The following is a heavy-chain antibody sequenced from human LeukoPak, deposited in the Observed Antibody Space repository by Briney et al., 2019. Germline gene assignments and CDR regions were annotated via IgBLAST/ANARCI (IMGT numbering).Heavy chain of an antibody. Sequence: SQTLSLTCAISGDSVSSNSAAWNWIRQPPSRGLEWLGRTYYRSKWYNDYAVSVKSRITINPDTSKNQFSLQLNSVTPEDTAVYYCARAGWYYGSGSYYNLDYWGQGTLVTVSS. CDR1: GDSVSSNSAA. CDR2: TYYRSKWYN. CDR3: ARAGWYYGSGSYYNLDY. V-gene: IGHV6-1*01. J-gene: IGHJ4*02. D-gene: IGHD3-10*01.